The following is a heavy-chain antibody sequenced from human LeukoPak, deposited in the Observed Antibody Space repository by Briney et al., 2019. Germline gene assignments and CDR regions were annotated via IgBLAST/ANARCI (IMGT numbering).Heavy chain of an antibody. J-gene: IGHJ4*02. CDR3: ARVSVYPRGYFEY. CDR1: GFNVYNYW. CDR2: INQDGTEK. V-gene: IGHV3-7*01. D-gene: IGHD5/OR15-5a*01. Sequence: GGSLRLSCAVSGFNVYNYWMNWVRQAPGKGLEWVARINQDGTEKYFVDSVKGRFTISGDIAKNSLNLQMNNLRVEDTAVYYCARVSVYPRGYFEYWGQGTLVTVSS.